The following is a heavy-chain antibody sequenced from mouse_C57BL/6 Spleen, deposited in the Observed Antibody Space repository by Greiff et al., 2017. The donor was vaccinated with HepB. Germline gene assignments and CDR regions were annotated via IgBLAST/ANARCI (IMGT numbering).Heavy chain of an antibody. CDR1: GYSITSGYY. CDR2: ISYDGSN. CDR3: ARGDAWYFDV. V-gene: IGHV3-6*01. Sequence: EVHLVESGPGLVKPSQSLSLTCSVTGYSITSGYYWNWIRQFPGNKLEWMGYISYDGSNNYNPSLKNRISITRDTSKNQFFLKLNSVTTEDTATYYCARGDAWYFDVWGTGTTVTVSS. J-gene: IGHJ1*03.